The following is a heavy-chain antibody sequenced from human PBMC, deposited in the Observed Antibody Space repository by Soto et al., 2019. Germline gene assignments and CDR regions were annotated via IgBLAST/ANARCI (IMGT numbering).Heavy chain of an antibody. D-gene: IGHD2-2*01. CDR1: GFTFTSSA. Sequence: GAPVEVSCKASGFTFTSSAMQWVRQARGQRLEWIGWIVVGSGNTNYAQKFQERVTITRDMSTSTAYMELSSLRSEDTPAYYCAALGYSSSTSCHVTDYWGQGPLVT. J-gene: IGHJ4*02. V-gene: IGHV1-58*02. CDR2: IVVGSGNT. CDR3: AALGYSSSTSCHVTDY.